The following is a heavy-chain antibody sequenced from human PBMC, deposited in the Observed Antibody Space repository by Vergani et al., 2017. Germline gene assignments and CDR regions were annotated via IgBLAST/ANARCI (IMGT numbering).Heavy chain of an antibody. J-gene: IGHJ5*02. CDR2: AYHSGAT. Sequence: QVQLPESGPGLVKPPGTLSLTCAVSGGSISGTNWWSWVRQSPGKGLEWIGSAYHSGATYYNPSLESRVTILLDTSRKQFSLGLNSVTAADTAVYYCAGGNDHGTYNPPLDPWGPGTRVTVSS. V-gene: IGHV4-4*03. D-gene: IGHD4/OR15-4a*01. CDR3: AGGNDHGTYNPPLDP. CDR1: GGSISGTNW.